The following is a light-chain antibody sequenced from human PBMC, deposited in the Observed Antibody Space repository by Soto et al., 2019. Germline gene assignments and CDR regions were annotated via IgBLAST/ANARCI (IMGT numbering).Light chain of an antibody. CDR1: QTISSW. CDR2: KAS. V-gene: IGKV1-5*03. CDR3: QQYHNLWT. Sequence: TQSPSTLSASVGDRVTITCRASQTISSWLAWYQQKPGKAPKLLIYKASSLESGVPSRFSGSGSGTEFTLTISSLQPDDFATYYCQQYHNLWTFGQGTKVEIK. J-gene: IGKJ1*01.